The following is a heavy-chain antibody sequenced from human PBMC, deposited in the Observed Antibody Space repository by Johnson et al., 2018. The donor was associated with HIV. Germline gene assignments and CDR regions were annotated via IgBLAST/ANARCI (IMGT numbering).Heavy chain of an antibody. Sequence: VQLVESGGGLVQPGGSLRLSCAASGFTLSSYDIHWVRQAPGKGLEWVSGITWNSGNIGYADSVKGRFTISRDNAKNSLYLQMNGLRSEDTAVYYCARVEWELGAFDIWGQGTMVTVSS. CDR2: ITWNSGNI. CDR1: GFTLSSYD. J-gene: IGHJ3*02. CDR3: ARVEWELGAFDI. V-gene: IGHV3-9*01. D-gene: IGHD1-26*01.